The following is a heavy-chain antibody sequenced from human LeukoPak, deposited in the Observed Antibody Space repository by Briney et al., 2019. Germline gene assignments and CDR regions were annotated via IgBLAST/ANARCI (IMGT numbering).Heavy chain of an antibody. V-gene: IGHV3-7*01. D-gene: IGHD1-26*01. CDR3: VRDLTIVGVAQVHH. CDR2: IKQDGSEK. CDR1: GFTFSSYW. Sequence: PGGSLRLSCAASGFTFSSYWMSWVRQAPGTGLEWVANIKQDGSEKYYVDSVKGRFSISRDNAKNSLFLHMNSLRAEDTAVYYCVRDLTIVGVAQVHHWGQGTLVTVSS. J-gene: IGHJ5*02.